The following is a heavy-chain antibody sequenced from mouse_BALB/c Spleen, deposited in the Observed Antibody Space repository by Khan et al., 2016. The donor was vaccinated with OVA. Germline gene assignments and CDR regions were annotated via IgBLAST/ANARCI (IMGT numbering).Heavy chain of an antibody. Sequence: QVQLQQPGAELVKPGASVKLSCKASGYTFTNYYMYWVKQRPGQGLEWIGGINPSNGGTYFNGKFKSKATLTVDKSSSTASMQRSSLTSEDSAVYYCTRSGWAAFAYWGQGTLVTVSA. V-gene: IGHV1S81*02. D-gene: IGHD1-1*02. CDR3: TRSGWAAFAY. CDR2: INPSNGGT. CDR1: GYTFTNYY. J-gene: IGHJ3*01.